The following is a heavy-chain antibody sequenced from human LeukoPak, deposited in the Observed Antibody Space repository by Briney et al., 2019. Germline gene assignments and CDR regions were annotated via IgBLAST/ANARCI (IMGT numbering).Heavy chain of an antibody. V-gene: IGHV1-69*04. D-gene: IGHD1-26*01. J-gene: IGHJ4*02. CDR2: IIPILGIA. CDR3: ARDYGYSGSYTDY. CDR1: GGTFSSYA. Sequence: SVKVSCKASGGTFSSYAISWVRQAPGQGLEWMGRIIPILGIANYAQKLQGRVTMTTDTSTSTAYMELRSLRSDDTAVYYCARDYGYSGSYTDYWGQGTLVTVSS.